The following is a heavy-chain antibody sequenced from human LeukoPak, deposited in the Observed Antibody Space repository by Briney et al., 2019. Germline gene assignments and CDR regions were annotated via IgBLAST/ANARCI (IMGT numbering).Heavy chain of an antibody. CDR1: GFTFTSYS. V-gene: IGHV3-23*01. CDR2: ISGGGSDR. Sequence: QPGGSLRPSCAASGFTFTSYSMSWVRQAPGKGLEWVSSISGGGSDRVYADPVKGRFTISKDNSKNTLYVEMNSLRAEDTAIYYCARGGRAQGPFDIWGQGTMVTVSS. J-gene: IGHJ3*02. CDR3: ARGGRAQGPFDI.